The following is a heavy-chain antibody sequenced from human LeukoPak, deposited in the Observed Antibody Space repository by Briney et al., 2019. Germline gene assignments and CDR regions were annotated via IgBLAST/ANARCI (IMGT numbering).Heavy chain of an antibody. V-gene: IGHV3-11*04. CDR2: ISSSGSTI. D-gene: IGHD6-13*01. CDR3: ARDPGIGQQLVRNNWFDP. Sequence: PGGSLRLSCAASGFTFSDYYMSWIRQAPGKGLEWVSYISSSGSTIYYADSVKGRFTISRDNAKNSLYLQMNSLRAEDTAVYYCARDPGIGQQLVRNNWFDPWGQGTLVTVSS. CDR1: GFTFSDYY. J-gene: IGHJ5*02.